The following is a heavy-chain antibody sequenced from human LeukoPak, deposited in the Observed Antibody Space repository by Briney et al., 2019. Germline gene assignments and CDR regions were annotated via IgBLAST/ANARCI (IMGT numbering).Heavy chain of an antibody. J-gene: IGHJ1*01. V-gene: IGHV1-69*06. CDR3: ARDGYKSHAEYFQH. Sequence: SVKVSCKASGGTFSTSAISWVRQAPGQGLEWMGRIIPIFGTANYAQKFQGRVTITADKSTSTAYMELSSLRSEDTAVYYCARDGYKSHAEYFQHWGQGTLVTVSS. CDR2: IIPIFGTA. CDR1: GGTFSTSA. D-gene: IGHD5-24*01.